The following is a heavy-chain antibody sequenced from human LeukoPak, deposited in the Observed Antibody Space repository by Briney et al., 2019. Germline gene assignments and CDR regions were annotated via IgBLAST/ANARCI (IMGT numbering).Heavy chain of an antibody. CDR1: GFTFSSYW. Sequence: GGSLRLSCAASGFTFSSYWMHWVRQAPGKGLVWVSRINSDGSSTSYADSVKGRFTISRDNAKNTLYLQMNSLRAEDTAVYYCARDITMVRGVIITSDAFDIWGQGTMVTVSS. V-gene: IGHV3-74*01. CDR2: INSDGSST. J-gene: IGHJ3*02. CDR3: ARDITMVRGVIITSDAFDI. D-gene: IGHD3-10*01.